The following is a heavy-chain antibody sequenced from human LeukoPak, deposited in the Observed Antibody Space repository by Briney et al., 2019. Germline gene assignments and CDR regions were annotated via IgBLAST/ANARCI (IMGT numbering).Heavy chain of an antibody. V-gene: IGHV4-34*01. D-gene: IGHD3-22*01. CDR1: GGSFSGYY. CDR3: ARDSNYDSRIDAFDI. CDR2: INHSGST. Sequence: SETLSLTCAVYGGSFSGYYWSWIRQPPGKGLEWIGEINHSGSTNYNPPLKSRVTISVDTSKNQFSLKLSSVTAADTAVYYCARDSNYDSRIDAFDIWGQGTMVTVSS. J-gene: IGHJ3*02.